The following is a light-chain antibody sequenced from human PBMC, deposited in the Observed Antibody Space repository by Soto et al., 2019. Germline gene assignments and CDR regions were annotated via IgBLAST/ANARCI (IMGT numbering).Light chain of an antibody. CDR1: SGHSNYA. J-gene: IGLJ1*01. Sequence: QPVLTQSPSASASLGASVKLTCTLSSGHSNYAIAWHQQQPEKGPRYLMKVNSDGSHRKGDGILDRFSGSSSGAQRYLTISSLQSEDEADYYCQTWGTGIRVFGTGTKVTVL. CDR3: QTWGTGIRV. CDR2: VNSDGSH. V-gene: IGLV4-69*01.